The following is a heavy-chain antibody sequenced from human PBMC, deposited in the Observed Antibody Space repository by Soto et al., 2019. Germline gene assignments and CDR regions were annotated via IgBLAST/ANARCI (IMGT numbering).Heavy chain of an antibody. CDR3: ARESGGATATLAYYYFYMDV. D-gene: IGHD5-12*01. J-gene: IGHJ6*03. V-gene: IGHV1-2*04. CDR1: GDSFNDYY. CDR2: INPNGGVT. Sequence: QVQLVQSGAEVRKPGASVTVSCRSSGDSFNDYYIHWVRQAPGQGFEWMGWINPNGGVTKYAQKFQGLVSMTRDTFIRTVYMQLSRLRSDDTAVYYCARESGGATATLAYYYFYMDVWGTGTTVTVSS.